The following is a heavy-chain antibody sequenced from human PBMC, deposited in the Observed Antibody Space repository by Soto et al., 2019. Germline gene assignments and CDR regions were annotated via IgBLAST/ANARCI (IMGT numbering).Heavy chain of an antibody. V-gene: IGHV3-23*01. J-gene: IGHJ5*02. CDR2: ISGSGGST. Sequence: WGSLTLSCAPSGFTFSSYSMSWVCQAPGKGLEWVSAISGSGGSTCYADSVKGRFTISRDNSKNTLYLQMNSLRDEETAVYYCAKDLRPDGSGSYFYAEWFERWGKGSLFTVCS. CDR1: GFTFSSYS. CDR3: AKDLRPDGSGSYFYAEWFER. D-gene: IGHD3-10*01.